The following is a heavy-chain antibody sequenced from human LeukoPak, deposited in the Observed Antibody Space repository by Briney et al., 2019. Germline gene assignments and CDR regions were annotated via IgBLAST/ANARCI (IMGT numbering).Heavy chain of an antibody. CDR3: AANGGPFDF. V-gene: IGHV3-7*05. CDR1: GFTFRNYW. J-gene: IGHJ4*02. CDR2: IKQEGNEK. Sequence: TGGSLRLSCAASGFTFRNYWMSWVRQAPGKGLEFVANIKQEGNEKYYVDSVKGRFTIPRDNAKNSLYLQMNGLRAEDTAVYYCAANGGPFDFWGQGTLVTVSA. D-gene: IGHD4-23*01.